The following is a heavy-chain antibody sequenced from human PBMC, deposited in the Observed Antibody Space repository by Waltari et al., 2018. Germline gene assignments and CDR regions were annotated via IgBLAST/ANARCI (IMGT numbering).Heavy chain of an antibody. V-gene: IGHV4-34*01. CDR2: INHSGST. Sequence: QVQLQQWGAGLLKPSETLSLTCAVYGGSFSGYYWSWIRQPPGKGLEWIGEINHSGSTNYTPSLKSRVTISGDTSKNQFSLKLSSVTAADTAVYYCASMGGSRHYYYYYMDVWGKGTTVTVSS. CDR1: GGSFSGYY. CDR3: ASMGGSRHYYYYYMDV. J-gene: IGHJ6*03. D-gene: IGHD1-26*01.